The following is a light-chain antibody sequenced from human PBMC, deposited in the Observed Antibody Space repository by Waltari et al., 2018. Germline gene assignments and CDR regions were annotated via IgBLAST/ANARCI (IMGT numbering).Light chain of an antibody. J-gene: IGLJ3*02. CDR1: SSDVGGYNY. CDR3: CSYAGRYTWV. CDR2: DVS. Sequence: QSALTQPRSVSGSPGQSVTISCTGTSSDVGGYNYVSWYQQPPGKAPELRIYDVSKRPSGVTDRFSGSKSGNTASLTISGLQAEDEADYYCCSYAGRYTWVFGGGTKLTVL. V-gene: IGLV2-11*01.